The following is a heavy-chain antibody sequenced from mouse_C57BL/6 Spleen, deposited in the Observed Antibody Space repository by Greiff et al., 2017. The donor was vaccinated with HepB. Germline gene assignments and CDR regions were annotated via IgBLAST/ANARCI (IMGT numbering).Heavy chain of an antibody. V-gene: IGHV1-15*01. CDR1: GYTFTDYE. D-gene: IGHD2-4*01. CDR2: IDPETGGT. CDR3: IYDYRYAMDY. J-gene: IGHJ4*01. Sequence: QVQLQQSGAELVRPGASVTLSCKASGYTFTDYEMHWVKQTPVHGLEWIGAIDPETGGTAYNQKFKGKAILTADKSSSTAYMELRSLTSEDSAVYYCIYDYRYAMDYWGQGTSVTVSS.